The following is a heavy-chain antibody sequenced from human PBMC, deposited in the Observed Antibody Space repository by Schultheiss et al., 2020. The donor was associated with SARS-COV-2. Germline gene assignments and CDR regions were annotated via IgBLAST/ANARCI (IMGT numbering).Heavy chain of an antibody. CDR3: ARDARPQDGDMGLYFDL. J-gene: IGHJ2*01. CDR1: GGSISSGGYS. Sequence: SQTLSLTCAVSGGSISSGGYSWSWIRQPPGKGLEWIGYIYHSGSTNYNPSLKSRVTISVDTSKNQFSLKLSSVTAADTAVYYCARDARPQDGDMGLYFDLWGRGTLVTVSS. V-gene: IGHV4-30-2*01. D-gene: IGHD4-17*01. CDR2: IYHSGST.